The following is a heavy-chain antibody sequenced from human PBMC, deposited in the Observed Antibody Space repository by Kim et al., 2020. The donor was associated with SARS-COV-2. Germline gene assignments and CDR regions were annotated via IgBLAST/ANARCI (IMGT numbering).Heavy chain of an antibody. CDR2: INGDGRIT. CDR1: GFTFSNYW. Sequence: GGSLRLSCAASGFTFSNYWMHWVRQAPGKGLVWVSRINGDGRITTYADSVKGRFTISRDNAKNTLYLQMNSLRAEDAAVYYCASNIFGEFFRSGWGQGTLVTVSS. D-gene: IGHD3-10*01. CDR3: ASNIFGEFFRSG. V-gene: IGHV3-74*01. J-gene: IGHJ4*02.